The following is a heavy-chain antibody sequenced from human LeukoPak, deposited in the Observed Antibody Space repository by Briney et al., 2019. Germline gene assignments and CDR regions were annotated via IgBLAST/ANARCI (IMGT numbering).Heavy chain of an antibody. CDR1: GLTFSNAW. J-gene: IGHJ4*02. V-gene: IGHV3-15*07. Sequence: GGSLRLSCAVSGLTFSNAWMNWVPQAPGEGLEWVGRVLSRAGGGTIDYAAPVKGRFTITRVDSTNALFLQMNSLRTEDTAVYYCVTGGGYNGLDYWGQGELVTVSS. CDR2: VLSRAGGGTI. CDR3: VTGGGYNGLDY. D-gene: IGHD5-12*01.